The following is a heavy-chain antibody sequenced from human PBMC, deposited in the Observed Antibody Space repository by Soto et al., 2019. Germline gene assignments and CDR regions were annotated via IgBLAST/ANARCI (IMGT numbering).Heavy chain of an antibody. CDR2: IIPIFGTA. J-gene: IGHJ6*02. CDR1: GGTFSSYA. CDR3: AICSGGSCYQYAGYYYYYGMDV. D-gene: IGHD2-15*01. Sequence: QVQLVQSGAEVKKPGSSVKVSCKASGGTFSSYAISWVRQAPGQGLEWMGGIIPIFGTANYAQKFQGRVTITADESTSTAYMELSSLRSEDTAVYYCAICSGGSCYQYAGYYYYYGMDVWGQGTTVTVSS. V-gene: IGHV1-69*01.